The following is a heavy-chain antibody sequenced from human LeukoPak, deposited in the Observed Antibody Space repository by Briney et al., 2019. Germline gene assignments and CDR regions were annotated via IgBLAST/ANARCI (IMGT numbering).Heavy chain of an antibody. J-gene: IGHJ4*02. CDR1: GFTFSSYS. CDR2: IYSGGST. V-gene: IGHV3-66*01. CDR3: ARAPVN. Sequence: PGGSLRLSCAASGFTFSSYSMTWVRQAPGKGLEWVSVIYSGGSTYYADSVKGRFTISRDNSKNTLYLQMNSLRAEDTAVYYCARAPVNWGQGTLVTVSS. D-gene: IGHD3-10*01.